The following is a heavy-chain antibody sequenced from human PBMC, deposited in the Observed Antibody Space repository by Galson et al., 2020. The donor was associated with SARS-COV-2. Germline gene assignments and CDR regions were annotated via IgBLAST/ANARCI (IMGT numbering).Heavy chain of an antibody. J-gene: IGHJ2*01. CDR3: ARQGVNMIVLVTVPGWYFDL. CDR1: GYSVRTTNY. V-gene: IGHV4-38-2*02. CDR2: VYPSGTT. D-gene: IGHD3-22*01. Sequence: SQTLSLTCTVSGYSVRTTNYSAWVRQPPGRGLEWIGSVYPSGTTSYNPSLKSRVTISVDTSKNQFSLRLDSVTAADTARDYCARQGVNMIVLVTVPGWYFDLWGRGTLVTVSS.